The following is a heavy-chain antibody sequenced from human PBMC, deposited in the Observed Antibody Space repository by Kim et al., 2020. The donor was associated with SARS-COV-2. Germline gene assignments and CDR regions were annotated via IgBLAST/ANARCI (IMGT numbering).Heavy chain of an antibody. CDR3: AKTTPYYDSSGYYEVKPFDY. Sequence: RFTISRDNSKNTLYLQMDSLRAEDTAVYYCAKTTPYYDSSGYYEVKPFDYWGQGTLVTVSS. D-gene: IGHD3-22*01. J-gene: IGHJ4*02. V-gene: IGHV3-23*01.